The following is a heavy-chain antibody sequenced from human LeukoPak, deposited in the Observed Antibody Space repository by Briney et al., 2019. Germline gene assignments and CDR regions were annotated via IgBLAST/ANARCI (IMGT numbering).Heavy chain of an antibody. CDR3: AKASDFWSGPYDY. CDR1: GFTFSSYA. V-gene: IGHV3-23*01. J-gene: IGHJ4*02. CDR2: ISGSGGST. D-gene: IGHD3-3*01. Sequence: GGSLRLSCAASGFTFSSYAMSWVRRAPGKGLEWVSAISGSGGSTYYADSVKGRFTISRDNSKNTLYLQVNSLRAEDTAVYYCAKASDFWSGPYDYWGQGTLVTVSS.